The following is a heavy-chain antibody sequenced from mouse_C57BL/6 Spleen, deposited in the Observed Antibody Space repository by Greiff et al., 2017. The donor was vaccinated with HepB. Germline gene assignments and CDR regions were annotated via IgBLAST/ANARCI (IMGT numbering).Heavy chain of an antibody. D-gene: IGHD1-1*01. V-gene: IGHV1-80*01. CDR3: ARMKLLRSYWYFDV. J-gene: IGHJ1*03. CDR1: GYAFSSYW. CDR2: IYPGDGDT. Sequence: QVQLQQSGAELVKPGASVKISCKASGYAFSSYWMNWVKQRPGKGLEWIGQIYPGDGDTNYNGKFKGKATLTADKSSSTAYMQLSSLTSEDSAVYFCARMKLLRSYWYFDVWGTGTTVTVSS.